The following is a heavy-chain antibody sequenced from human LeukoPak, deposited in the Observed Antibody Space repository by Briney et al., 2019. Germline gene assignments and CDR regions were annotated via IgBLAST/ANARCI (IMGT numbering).Heavy chain of an antibody. CDR2: ISWNSGSI. Sequence: GGSLRLSCAASGFTFDDYAMHWVRQAPGKGLEWVSGISWNSGSIGYADSVKGRFTISRDNAKNSLYLQMNSLRAEDTALYYCAKGGFGGLLYTFDYWGQGTLVTVSS. CDR3: AKGGFGGLLYTFDY. V-gene: IGHV3-9*01. J-gene: IGHJ4*02. CDR1: GFTFDDYA. D-gene: IGHD3-10*01.